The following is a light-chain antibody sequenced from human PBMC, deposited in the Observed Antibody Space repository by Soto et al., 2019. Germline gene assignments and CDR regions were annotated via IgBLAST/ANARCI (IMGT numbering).Light chain of an antibody. CDR2: AAS. CDR1: QSISSY. J-gene: IGKJ1*01. V-gene: IGKV1-39*01. Sequence: DIQMTQSPSSLSASVGDRVTITCRASQSISSYLNWYQQKPGKAPKLLIYAASSLQSGVPSRFSGSGSGTDFPLTISSLQPEDFATYYCQQGYSTPHTFGQGTKVEIK. CDR3: QQGYSTPHT.